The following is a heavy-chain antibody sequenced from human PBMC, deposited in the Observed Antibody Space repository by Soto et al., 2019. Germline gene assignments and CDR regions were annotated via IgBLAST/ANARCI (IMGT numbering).Heavy chain of an antibody. CDR3: ARDQAHYDSSGYSNWFDP. Sequence: SETLSLTCAVSGGSFSGYYWSWIRQPPGKGLEWIGEINHSGSTYYNPSLKSRVTISVDTSKNQFSLKLSSVTAADTAVYYCARDQAHYDSSGYSNWFDPWGQGTLVTVSS. V-gene: IGHV4-34*01. D-gene: IGHD3-22*01. CDR2: INHSGST. CDR1: GGSFSGYY. J-gene: IGHJ5*02.